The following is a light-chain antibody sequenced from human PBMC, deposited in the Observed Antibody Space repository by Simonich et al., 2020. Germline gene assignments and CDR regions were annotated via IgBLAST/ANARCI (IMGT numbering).Light chain of an antibody. CDR3: CSYAGSSTVV. CDR1: SSDVGGYNY. CDR2: DVS. J-gene: IGLJ2*01. Sequence: QSALTQPASVSGSPGQSINISCTGTSSDVGGYNYVSWYQQHPGKAPKLMIYDVSKRPSGVSNRFSGSKSGNTASLTISGLQAEDEAEYYCCSYAGSSTVVFGGGTKLTVL. V-gene: IGLV2-23*02.